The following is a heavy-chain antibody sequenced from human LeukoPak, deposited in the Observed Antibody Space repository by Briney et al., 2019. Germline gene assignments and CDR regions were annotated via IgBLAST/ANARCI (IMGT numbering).Heavy chain of an antibody. Sequence: PSETLSLTCTVSGGSISSGDYYWSWIRQPPGKGLEWIGYIYYSGSTYYNPSLKSRVTISVDTSKNQFSLKLSPVTAADTAVYYCARGAPPPPYYDILTGYFFQHWGQGALVTVSS. D-gene: IGHD3-9*01. CDR3: ARGAPPPPYYDILTGYFFQH. CDR1: GGSISSGDYY. J-gene: IGHJ1*01. CDR2: IYYSGST. V-gene: IGHV4-30-4*01.